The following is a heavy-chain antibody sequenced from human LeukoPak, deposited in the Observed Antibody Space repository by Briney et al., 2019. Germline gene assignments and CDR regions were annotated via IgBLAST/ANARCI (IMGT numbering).Heavy chain of an antibody. J-gene: IGHJ6*03. V-gene: IGHV4-34*01. CDR1: GGSFSGYY. CDR2: INHSGST. D-gene: IGHD3-10*01. Sequence: SETLSLTCAVYGGSFSGYYWSWIRQPPGKGLEWIGEINHSGSTNYNPSLKSRVTISVDTSKNQFSLKLSSVTAADTAVFYCARHKMVRGIGCYYYMDVWGKGTTVTISS. CDR3: ARHKMVRGIGCYYYMDV.